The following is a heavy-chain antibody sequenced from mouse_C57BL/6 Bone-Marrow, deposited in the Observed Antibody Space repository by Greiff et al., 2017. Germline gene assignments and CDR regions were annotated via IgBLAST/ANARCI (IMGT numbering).Heavy chain of an antibody. J-gene: IGHJ1*03. CDR1: GYTFTSYW. Sequence: QVQLQQPGAELVKPGASVKMSCKASGYTFTSYWITWVKQRPGQGLEWIGDIYPGSGSTNYNEKFKSKATLTVDTSSSTAYMQLSSLTSEDSAVYYCASRYYGRWYFDVWGTGTTVTVSS. V-gene: IGHV1-55*01. CDR2: IYPGSGST. D-gene: IGHD1-1*01. CDR3: ASRYYGRWYFDV.